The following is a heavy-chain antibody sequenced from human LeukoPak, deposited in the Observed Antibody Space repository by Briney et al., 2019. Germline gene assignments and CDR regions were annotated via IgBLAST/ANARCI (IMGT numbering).Heavy chain of an antibody. CDR3: ARGGSHDYGDYVYFY. J-gene: IGHJ4*02. D-gene: IGHD4-17*01. CDR1: GGSISSGDYY. V-gene: IGHV4-30-4*01. CDR2: IYYSGST. Sequence: PSETLSLTCTVSGGSISSGDYYWSWIRQPPGKGLEWIGYIYYSGSTYYNPSLKSRVTISVDTSKNQFSLKLSSVTAADTAVYYCARGGSHDYGDYVYFYWGRGTLVTVSS.